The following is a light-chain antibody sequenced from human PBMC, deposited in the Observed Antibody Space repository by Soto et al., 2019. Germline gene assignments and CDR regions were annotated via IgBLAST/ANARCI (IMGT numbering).Light chain of an antibody. CDR3: QQYNNCPRT. CDR2: GAT. Sequence: TTYTCTLSPSPGERATLSCRASQTVSSLLAWYQQKPGQAPRLLIQGATTRATGIPARFSGSGSGTEFTLTISSLHSEDFAVYYCQQYNNCPRTFAQGAKVDI. J-gene: IGKJ1*01. V-gene: IGKV3-15*01. CDR1: QTVSSL.